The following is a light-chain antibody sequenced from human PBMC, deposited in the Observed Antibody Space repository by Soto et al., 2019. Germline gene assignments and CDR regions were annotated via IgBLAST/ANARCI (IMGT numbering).Light chain of an antibody. Sequence: EIVLTQSPGTLSLSPGHRATLSCRASQRLSASDIAWYQQKPGQAPKFLIYDTSNRATGIPARFSGSGSRTDFTLTISSLDPEDFAVYYCQQRGNWPPTFGPGTKVDIK. V-gene: IGKV3-11*01. CDR2: DTS. CDR3: QQRGNWPPT. J-gene: IGKJ3*01. CDR1: QRLSASD.